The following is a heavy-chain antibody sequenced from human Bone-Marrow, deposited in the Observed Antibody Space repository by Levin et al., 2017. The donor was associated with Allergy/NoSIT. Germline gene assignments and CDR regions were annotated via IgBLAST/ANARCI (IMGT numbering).Heavy chain of an antibody. CDR2: INTNTGNP. Sequence: GASVKVSCKASGYTFTSYAMNWVRQAPGQGLEWMGWINTNTGNPTYAQGFTGRFVFSLDTSVSTAYLQICSLKAEDTAVYYCARGGTYYYDSSGSLQYFDYWGQGTLVTVSS. J-gene: IGHJ4*02. V-gene: IGHV7-4-1*01. CDR1: GYTFTSYA. D-gene: IGHD3-22*01. CDR3: ARGGTYYYDSSGSLQYFDY.